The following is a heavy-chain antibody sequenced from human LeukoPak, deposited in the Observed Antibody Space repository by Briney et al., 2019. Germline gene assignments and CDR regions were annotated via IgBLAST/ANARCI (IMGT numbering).Heavy chain of an antibody. J-gene: IGHJ4*02. CDR2: INWNGGST. V-gene: IGHV3-20*04. CDR1: GFTFDDYG. D-gene: IGHD3-22*01. Sequence: GGSLRLSCAASGFTFDDYGMSWVRQAPGKGLEWVSGINWNGGSTGYADSVKGRFTISRDNAKNSLYLQMNSLRAEDTAVYYCARRGYYDSSGYYPYWGQGTLVTVSS. CDR3: ARRGYYDSSGYYPY.